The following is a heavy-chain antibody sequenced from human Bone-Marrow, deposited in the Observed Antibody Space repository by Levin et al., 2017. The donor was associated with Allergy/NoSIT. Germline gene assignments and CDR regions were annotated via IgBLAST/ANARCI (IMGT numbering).Heavy chain of an antibody. CDR2: ISYDGSNK. J-gene: IGHJ6*03. D-gene: IGHD3-10*01. CDR3: AKDSGADYMDV. Sequence: PGESLKISCAASGFTFSSYGMHWVRQAPGKGLEWVAVISYDGSNKYYADSVKGRFTISRDNSKNTLYLQMNSLRAEDTAVYYCAKDSGADYMDVWGKGTTVTVSS. CDR1: GFTFSSYG. V-gene: IGHV3-30*18.